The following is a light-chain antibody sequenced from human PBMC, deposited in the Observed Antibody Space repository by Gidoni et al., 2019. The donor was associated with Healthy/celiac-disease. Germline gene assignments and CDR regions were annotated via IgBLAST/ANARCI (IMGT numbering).Light chain of an antibody. J-gene: IGKJ4*01. V-gene: IGKV1-39*01. CDR1: QSISSY. CDR3: RQSCSTPRLT. Sequence: DIQMTQSPSSLSASVGDRVTITCRTSQSISSYLNWYQQKPGKAPKLLIYAASSFQSGVPPRCSGSGSDTYFTLTISSRQPADFATYYCRQSCSTPRLTFGGGTKVEIK. CDR2: AAS.